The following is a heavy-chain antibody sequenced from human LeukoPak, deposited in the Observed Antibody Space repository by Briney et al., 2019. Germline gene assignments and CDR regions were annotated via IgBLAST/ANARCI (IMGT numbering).Heavy chain of an antibody. CDR1: GASIRSHY. CDR3: ARFSPRAMGNYLDF. V-gene: IGHV4-4*09. CDR2: IYPRGST. D-gene: IGHD7-27*01. Sequence: SETLSLTCTVSGASIRSHYWSWIRQPPGKGLEWIGYIYPRGSTYYNPSLKSRVILSLDKSANQFSLNLSSVTAADTAVYYCARFSPRAMGNYLDFWGQGTLVTVSS. J-gene: IGHJ4*02.